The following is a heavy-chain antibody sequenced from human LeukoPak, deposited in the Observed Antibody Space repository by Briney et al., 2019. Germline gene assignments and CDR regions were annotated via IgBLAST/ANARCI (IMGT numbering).Heavy chain of an antibody. D-gene: IGHD3-3*01. J-gene: IGHJ6*02. CDR2: TYYRSKWYN. Sequence: SQTLSLTCAISGDSVSSNSAAWNWIRQSPSRGLEWLGRTYYRSKWYNDYAVSVKSRITINPDTSKNQFSLKLSSVTAADTAVYYCARVPAYYDFWSGYVYYGMDVWGQGTTVTVSS. CDR3: ARVPAYYDFWSGYVYYGMDV. V-gene: IGHV6-1*01. CDR1: GDSVSSNSAA.